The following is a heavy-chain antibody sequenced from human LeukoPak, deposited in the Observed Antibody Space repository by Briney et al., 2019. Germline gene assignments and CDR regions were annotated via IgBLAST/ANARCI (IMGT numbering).Heavy chain of an antibody. CDR3: ASRSAYAILFDY. Sequence: SETLSLTCTVSGGSISSSSYYWSWIRQPPGKGLEWIGYIYYSGSTNYNPSLKSRVTISVDTSKNQFSLKLSSVTAADTAVYYCASRSAYAILFDYWGQGALVTVSS. CDR2: IYYSGST. D-gene: IGHD2-8*01. V-gene: IGHV4-61*01. J-gene: IGHJ4*02. CDR1: GGSISSSSYY.